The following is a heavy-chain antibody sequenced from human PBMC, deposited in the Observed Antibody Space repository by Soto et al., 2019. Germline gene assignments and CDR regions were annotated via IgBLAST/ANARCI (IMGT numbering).Heavy chain of an antibody. CDR3: ARDVGLDSDDFFAY. Sequence: GGSLRLSCTASGFTFTSYGMGWVRQAPGKGLQWVSTIRGDGDQTHYTDSVKGRFSISRDNSKNTVYPQMDSLRAEDTAMYFCARDVGLDSDDFFAYWGQGTQVTVSS. CDR2: IRGDGDQT. CDR1: GFTFTSYG. D-gene: IGHD3-9*01. V-gene: IGHV3-23*01. J-gene: IGHJ4*02.